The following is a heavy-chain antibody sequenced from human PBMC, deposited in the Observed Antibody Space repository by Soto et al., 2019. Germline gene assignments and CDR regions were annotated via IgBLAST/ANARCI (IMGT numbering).Heavy chain of an antibody. J-gene: IGHJ6*02. D-gene: IGHD2-21*01. CDR3: ANDTSGWRWLPDV. Sequence: GPTLVNPTHTLTLTCSFSGFSLSTSVVGVGWIRQPPGKAPEWLGIIYWNDDKRYSPSLKTRVTITKDTSRNQVVLIMTSVEADDTATYYCANDTSGWRWLPDVWGQGTKVTVSS. V-gene: IGHV2-5*01. CDR1: GFSLSTSVVG. CDR2: IYWNDDK.